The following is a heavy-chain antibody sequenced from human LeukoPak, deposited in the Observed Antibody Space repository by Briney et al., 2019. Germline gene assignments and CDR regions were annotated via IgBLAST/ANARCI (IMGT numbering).Heavy chain of an antibody. V-gene: IGHV4-38-2*01. CDR2: IYHSGST. J-gene: IGHJ6*03. CDR3: ARSFYYYYYMDV. Sequence: TSETLSLTCAVSGYSISSGYYWGWIRQPPGKGLEWIGSIYHSGSTYYNPSLKSRVTISVDTSKNQFSLKLSSVTAADTAVYYCARSFYYYYYMDVWGKGTTVIASS. CDR1: GYSISSGYY.